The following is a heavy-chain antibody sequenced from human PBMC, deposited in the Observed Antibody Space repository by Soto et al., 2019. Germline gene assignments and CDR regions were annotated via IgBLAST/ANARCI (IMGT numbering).Heavy chain of an antibody. CDR3: ARAPGGYSYGYDAFDI. CDR1: GFTVSSNY. CDR2: IYSGGST. J-gene: IGHJ3*02. V-gene: IGHV3-53*01. Sequence: GGSLRLSCAASGFTVSSNYRSWVRQAPGKGLEWVSVIYSGGSTYYADSVKGRFTISRDNSKTTLYLQMNSLRAEDTAVYYCARAPGGYSYGYDAFDIWGQGTMVTVSS. D-gene: IGHD5-18*01.